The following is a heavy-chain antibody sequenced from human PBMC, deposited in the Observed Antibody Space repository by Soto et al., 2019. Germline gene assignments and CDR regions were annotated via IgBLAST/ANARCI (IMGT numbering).Heavy chain of an antibody. Sequence: PSETLSLTCTVSGGSISSYYWSWIRPPPGKGLEWIGYIYYSGSPNYSPSLESRVTTSEDTSKNQFSLNLSSVTAADTAIYYCAGGTDDYSGGYLNLCGRVTRVIVAS. CDR3: AGGTDDYSGGYLNL. V-gene: IGHV4-59*01. CDR1: GGSISSYY. CDR2: IYYSGSP. D-gene: IGHD4-4*01. J-gene: IGHJ2*01.